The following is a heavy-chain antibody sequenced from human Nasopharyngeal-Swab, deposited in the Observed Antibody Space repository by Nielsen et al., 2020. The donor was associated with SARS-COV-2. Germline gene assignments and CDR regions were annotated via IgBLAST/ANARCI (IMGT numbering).Heavy chain of an antibody. J-gene: IGHJ4*02. CDR1: GGSFSGYY. V-gene: IGHV4-34*01. CDR2: INHSGST. Sequence: SETLSLTCAVYGGSFSGYYWSWIRQPPGKGLEWIGEINHSGSTNYNPSLKSRVTISVDTSKNQFSLKLRSVTAADTAVYYCARGNPYSSSFGYWGQGTLVTVSS. CDR3: ARGNPYSSSFGY. D-gene: IGHD6-13*01.